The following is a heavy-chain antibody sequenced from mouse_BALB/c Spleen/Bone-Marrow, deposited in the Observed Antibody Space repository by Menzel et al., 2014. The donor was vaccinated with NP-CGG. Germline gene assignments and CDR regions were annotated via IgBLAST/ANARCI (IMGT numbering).Heavy chain of an antibody. V-gene: IGHV1-18*01. D-gene: IGHD1-1*02. J-gene: IGHJ4*01. CDR2: INPYNGGT. CDR3: ARVYGAMDY. CDR1: GYSFTGYT. Sequence: EVQLQQSGPELVKPGVSMKISCKASGYSFTGYTMNWGKQSHGKNLGWIGLINPYNGGTNYNQKLKGKATLTVDKSSSTAYMELLSLTSEDSAVYYCARVYGAMDYWGQGTSVTVSS.